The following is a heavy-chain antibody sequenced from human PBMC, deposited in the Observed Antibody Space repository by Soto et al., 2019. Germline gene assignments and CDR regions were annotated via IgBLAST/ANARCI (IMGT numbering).Heavy chain of an antibody. Sequence: GGSLRLSCAASGFTFSNAWMNWVRQAPGKGLEWVGRIKSKTDGGTTDYAAPVKGRFTISRDDSKNTLYLQMNSLKTEDTAVYYCTADSSGYYPSAFDIWGQGTMVTVSS. CDR2: IKSKTDGGTT. J-gene: IGHJ3*02. CDR1: GFTFSNAW. CDR3: TADSSGYYPSAFDI. V-gene: IGHV3-15*07. D-gene: IGHD3-22*01.